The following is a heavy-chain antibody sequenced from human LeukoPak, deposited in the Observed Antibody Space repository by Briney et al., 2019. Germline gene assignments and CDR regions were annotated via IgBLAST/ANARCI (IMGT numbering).Heavy chain of an antibody. Sequence: GGSLRLSCAASGFTFSDYWMTWVRQAPGKGLEWVANIKQDGSEKYYVDSVKGRFTISRDNAKNSMYLQMNSLRAEDTAVYYCARNRNIAGASGYFDYWGQGTLVTVSS. CDR1: GFTFSDYW. J-gene: IGHJ4*02. D-gene: IGHD6-19*01. V-gene: IGHV3-7*05. CDR2: IKQDGSEK. CDR3: ARNRNIAGASGYFDY.